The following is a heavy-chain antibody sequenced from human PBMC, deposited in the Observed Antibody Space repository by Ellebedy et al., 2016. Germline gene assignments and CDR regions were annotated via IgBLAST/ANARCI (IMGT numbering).Heavy chain of an antibody. V-gene: IGHV5-51*01. CDR3: ARRSDIGYDYVEF. D-gene: IGHD5-12*01. J-gene: IGHJ4*02. Sequence: GESLKISCKGSGFDFSSYWLGWVRQMPGKGLEWMGLIYPGDSDTRYSPSFQGHVTISADKSITTVYLQWNSRKASDTAMYYCARRSDIGYDYVEFWGQGTFVTVSS. CDR1: GFDFSSYW. CDR2: IYPGDSDT.